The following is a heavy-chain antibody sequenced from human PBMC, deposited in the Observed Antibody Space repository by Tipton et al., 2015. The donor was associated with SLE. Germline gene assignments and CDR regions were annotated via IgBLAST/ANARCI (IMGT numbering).Heavy chain of an antibody. V-gene: IGHV4-31*03. CDR2: IYYSGST. CDR1: GGSISSYY. Sequence: TLSLTCTVSGGSISSYYWSWIRQHPGKGLEWIGYIYYSGSTYYTPSLKSRVTISVDTSKNQFSLKLSSVTAADTAVYYCARDKGDSMVASNWFDPWGQGTLVTVSS. D-gene: IGHD2-15*01. CDR3: ARDKGDSMVASNWFDP. J-gene: IGHJ5*02.